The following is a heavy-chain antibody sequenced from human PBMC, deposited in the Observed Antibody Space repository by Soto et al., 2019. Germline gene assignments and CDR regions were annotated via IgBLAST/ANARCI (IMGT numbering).Heavy chain of an antibody. V-gene: IGHV1-18*01. Sequence: GASVKVSCKASGYTFTSYGISWVRQAPGQGLEWMGWISAYNANTNYAQKLQGRVTMTTDTSTSTSYMELRSLRSEDTAGYFCARDRLGATGDYWGQGTLVTVSS. CDR1: GYTFTSYG. J-gene: IGHJ4*02. CDR2: ISAYNANT. CDR3: ARDRLGATGDY. D-gene: IGHD1-26*01.